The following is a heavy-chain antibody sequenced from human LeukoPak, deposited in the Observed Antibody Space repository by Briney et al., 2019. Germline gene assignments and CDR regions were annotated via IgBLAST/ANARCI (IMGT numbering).Heavy chain of an antibody. V-gene: IGHV4-4*09. D-gene: IGHD3-22*01. J-gene: IGHJ3*02. Sequence: SETLSLTCTVSGGSISSYYWSWIRQPPGKGLEWIGYIYTSGSINYNPSLKSRVTISVDTSKNQFSLKLSSVTAADTAVYYCARHGANYYDSSGSRWHDAFDIWGQGTMVTVSS. CDR2: IYTSGSI. CDR1: GGSISSYY. CDR3: ARHGANYYDSSGSRWHDAFDI.